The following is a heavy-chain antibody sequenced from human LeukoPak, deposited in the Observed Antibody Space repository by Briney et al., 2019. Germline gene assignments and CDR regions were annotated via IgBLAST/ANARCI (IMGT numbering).Heavy chain of an antibody. Sequence: GGSLRLSCAASGFTFSKYGMHWVRQAPGKGLEWVAFIRYDRSVKDYADSVKGRFTISRDNSNNTIYLQMNSLTAEDTAVYYCAKDRLMYDSGSYPLDYWGQGTLVTVSS. V-gene: IGHV3-30*02. D-gene: IGHD3-10*01. J-gene: IGHJ4*02. CDR3: AKDRLMYDSGSYPLDY. CDR1: GFTFSKYG. CDR2: IRYDRSVK.